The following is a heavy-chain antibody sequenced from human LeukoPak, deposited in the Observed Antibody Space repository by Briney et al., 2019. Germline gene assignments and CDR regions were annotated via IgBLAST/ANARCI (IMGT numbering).Heavy chain of an antibody. CDR2: ISGSGGST. D-gene: IGHD1-26*01. V-gene: IGHV3-23*01. CDR3: AKEVIVGVSFDY. CDR1: GFTFSSYA. J-gene: IGHJ4*02. Sequence: GGSLRLSCAASGFTFSSYAMSWVRQAPGKGLEWVSAISGSGGSTYYADSVKGRFTISRDNSKNTLYLRMNSLRAEDTAEYYCAKEVIVGVSFDYWCQGTLVTVAS.